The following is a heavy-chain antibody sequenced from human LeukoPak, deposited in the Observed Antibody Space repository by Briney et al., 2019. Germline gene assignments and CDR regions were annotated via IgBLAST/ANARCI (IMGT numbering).Heavy chain of an antibody. D-gene: IGHD6-25*01. Sequence: GGSLRLSCAASGFTFSNAWMSWVRQAPGKGLEWVSLISGSGASTYYPDSVKGRFTISRDNSKNTLSLQMNSLRAEDTAVYYCAPDLRGSASSLDDWGQGTLVTVSS. CDR1: GFTFSNAW. CDR2: ISGSGAST. J-gene: IGHJ4*02. V-gene: IGHV3-23*01. CDR3: APDLRGSASSLDD.